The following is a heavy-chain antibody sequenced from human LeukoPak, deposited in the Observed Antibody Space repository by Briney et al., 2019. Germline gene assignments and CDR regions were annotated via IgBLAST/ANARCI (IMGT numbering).Heavy chain of an antibody. J-gene: IGHJ4*02. V-gene: IGHV3-23*01. CDR3: AKDRYCSGGSCYGFDY. D-gene: IGHD2-15*01. Sequence: GGSLRLSCAASGFTFSNTAMSWVRRAPGKGLEWVSAISASGDGTFYTDSVKGRFTVSRDNSKNTLYLQMNSLRAEDTAVYYCAKDRYCSGGSCYGFDYWGQGTLVTVSS. CDR2: ISASGDGT. CDR1: GFTFSNTA.